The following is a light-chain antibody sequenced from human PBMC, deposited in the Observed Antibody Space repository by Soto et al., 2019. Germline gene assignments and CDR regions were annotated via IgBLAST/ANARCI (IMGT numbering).Light chain of an antibody. CDR3: QQYSGPWT. CDR1: QNINYW. Sequence: DIQMTQSPSTLSASVGDRVTITCQASQNINYWLAWYQQKLGSPPKLLIYDASNLGHGVPSRFSGGGSGTHFTFHISSLRPDDVATYYCQQYSGPWTFGQGTKVEIK. CDR2: DAS. V-gene: IGKV1-5*01. J-gene: IGKJ1*01.